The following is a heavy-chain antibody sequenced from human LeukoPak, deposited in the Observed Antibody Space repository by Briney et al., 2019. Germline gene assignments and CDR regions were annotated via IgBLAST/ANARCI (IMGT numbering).Heavy chain of an antibody. V-gene: IGHV1-18*01. CDR3: ARGPPNWGYDY. D-gene: IGHD7-27*01. Sequence: GASVKVSCKASAYTFANYAISWLRQAPGQGLEWMGWISVSNGNTNYAQKLQGRVTMTTDTSTKTVYMELRSLRFDDTAMYYCARGPPNWGYDYWGPGTLVTVSS. CDR2: ISVSNGNT. J-gene: IGHJ4*02. CDR1: AYTFANYA.